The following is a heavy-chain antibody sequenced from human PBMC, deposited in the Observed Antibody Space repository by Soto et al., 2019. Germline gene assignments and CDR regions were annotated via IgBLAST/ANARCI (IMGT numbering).Heavy chain of an antibody. V-gene: IGHV1-18*01. J-gene: IGHJ5*02. Sequence: ASVKVSCKASGYTFTSYGISWVRQAPGQGLEWMGWTSAYNGNTNYAQKLQGRVTMTTDTSTSTAYMELRSLRSDDTAVYYCARDRGYYVQYAVDWFDPWGQGTLVTVSS. CDR1: GYTFTSYG. D-gene: IGHD3-10*02. CDR2: TSAYNGNT. CDR3: ARDRGYYVQYAVDWFDP.